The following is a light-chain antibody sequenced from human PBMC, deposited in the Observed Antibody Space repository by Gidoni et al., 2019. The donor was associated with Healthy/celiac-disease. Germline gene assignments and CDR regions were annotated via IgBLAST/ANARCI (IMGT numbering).Light chain of an antibody. CDR3: QQSYSTLCT. Sequence: IQTTPSPSSLSASVGDRVTITCRASQSISSYLNWYQQKPGKAPKLLIYAASSLQSGVPSRFSGSGSGTDFTLTISSLQPEDFATYYCQQSYSTLCTFGQGTKVEIK. V-gene: IGKV1-39*01. J-gene: IGKJ1*01. CDR1: QSISSY. CDR2: AAS.